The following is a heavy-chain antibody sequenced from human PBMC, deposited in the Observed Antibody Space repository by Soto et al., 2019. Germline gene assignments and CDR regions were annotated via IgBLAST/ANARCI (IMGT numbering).Heavy chain of an antibody. D-gene: IGHD6-13*01. CDR1: GFTFSSYS. V-gene: IGHV3-48*02. CDR2: ISSSSSTI. J-gene: IGHJ1*01. CDR3: ARDLTEWEQQLYFQH. Sequence: GRPLRLSWAAVGFTFSSYSRSWVRQAPGKGLEWVSYISSSSSTIYYADSVKGRFTIYRDNAKNSLYLQMNSLRDEDTAVYYCARDLTEWEQQLYFQHWGQGTLVTVSS.